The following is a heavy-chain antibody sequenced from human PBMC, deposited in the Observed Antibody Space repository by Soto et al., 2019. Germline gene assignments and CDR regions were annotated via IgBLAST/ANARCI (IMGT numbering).Heavy chain of an antibody. V-gene: IGHV1-2*02. CDR3: ATSFQEGGITRYYFDY. Sequence: ASVKVSCKASGYTFTGYYMHWVRQAPGQGLEWMGWINPNSGGTNYAQKFQGRVTMTEDTSTDTAYMELSSLRSEDTAVYYCATSFQEGGITRYYFDYWGQGTLVTVSS. J-gene: IGHJ4*02. CDR2: INPNSGGT. CDR1: GYTFTGYY. D-gene: IGHD3-10*01.